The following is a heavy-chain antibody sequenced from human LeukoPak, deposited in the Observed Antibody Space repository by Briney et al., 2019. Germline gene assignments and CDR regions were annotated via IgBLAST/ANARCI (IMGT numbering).Heavy chain of an antibody. Sequence: GGSLRLSCAASGFTFSNYWMSWVRQAPGKGLEWVANIKQDGSEKYFVDSVRGRFTISRDNAKNSLFLQMNSLRAEDTAVYYCAKQELGIFQGSDYWGQGTLVTVSS. D-gene: IGHD7-27*01. V-gene: IGHV3-7*03. CDR3: AKQELGIFQGSDY. J-gene: IGHJ4*02. CDR1: GFTFSNYW. CDR2: IKQDGSEK.